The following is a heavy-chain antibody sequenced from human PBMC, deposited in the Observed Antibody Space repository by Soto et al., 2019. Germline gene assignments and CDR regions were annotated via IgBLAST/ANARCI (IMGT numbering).Heavy chain of an antibody. D-gene: IGHD6-13*01. J-gene: IGHJ4*02. CDR1: SDSISSYY. CDR3: ARGTSWQLPFDY. CDR2: ISYSGST. V-gene: IGHV4-59*01. Sequence: QVQLQESGPGLVTPSETLSLTCTVSSDSISSYYWSWIRQPPGKRLEWIGYISYSGSTDYNPSLKSRVTISGDTSKHQFSLQVSSVTAADTAVYYCARGTSWQLPFDYWGQGTLVTVSS.